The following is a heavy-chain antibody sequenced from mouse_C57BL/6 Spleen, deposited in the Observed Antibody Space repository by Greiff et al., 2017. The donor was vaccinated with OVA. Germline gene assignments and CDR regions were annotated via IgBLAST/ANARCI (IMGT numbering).Heavy chain of an antibody. V-gene: IGHV1-26*01. CDR1: GYTFTDYY. Sequence: VQLQQSGPELVKPGASVKISCKASGYTFTDYYMNWVKQSHGKSLEWIGDINPNNGGTSYNQKFKGKATLTVDKSSSTAYMELRSLTSEDSAVYYCARGDYSWCAYWGQGTLVTVSA. J-gene: IGHJ3*01. D-gene: IGHD1-1*01. CDR3: ARGDYSWCAY. CDR2: INPNNGGT.